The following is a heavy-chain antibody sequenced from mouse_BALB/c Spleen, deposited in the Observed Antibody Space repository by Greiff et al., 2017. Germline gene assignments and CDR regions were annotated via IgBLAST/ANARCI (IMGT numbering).Heavy chain of an antibody. CDR2: INPYNGDT. J-gene: IGHJ1*01. V-gene: IGHV1-37*01. CDR3: GRGRYDPDWYFDV. Sequence: EVQLKESGPELVKPGASVKISCKASGYSFTGYFMNWVKQSHGKSLEWIGRINPYNGDTFYNQKFKGKATLTVDKSSSTAHMELLSLTSEDSAVYYCGRGRYDPDWYFDVWGAGTTVTVSS. D-gene: IGHD2-14*01. CDR1: GYSFTGYF.